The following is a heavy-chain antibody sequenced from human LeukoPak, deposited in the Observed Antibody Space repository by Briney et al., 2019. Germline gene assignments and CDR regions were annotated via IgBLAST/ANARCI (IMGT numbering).Heavy chain of an antibody. CDR1: GASISSYY. Sequence: SETLSLTCTVSGASISSYYWSWIRQPPGKGLEWIGYMYNSGDTNYNPSLKSRVTISVDTSKNQFSLKLISVTAADTAVYYCARGLWGDYGDYGLSPYYFDYWGQGTLVTVSS. CDR2: MYNSGDT. J-gene: IGHJ4*02. D-gene: IGHD4-17*01. V-gene: IGHV4-59*08. CDR3: ARGLWGDYGDYGLSPYYFDY.